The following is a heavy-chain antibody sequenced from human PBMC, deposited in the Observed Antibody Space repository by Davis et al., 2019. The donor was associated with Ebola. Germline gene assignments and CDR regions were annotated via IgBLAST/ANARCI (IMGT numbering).Heavy chain of an antibody. CDR3: ATATSNGWPLGHYYMDV. V-gene: IGHV4-34*01. CDR2: INHSGNT. J-gene: IGHJ6*03. Sequence: SETLSLTCAVYGGSFSGHYWTWIRQPPGKGLDWVGEINHSGNTNYNPSLKSRITITVDTSKNQFSLKVSSVTAADTAVYYCATATSNGWPLGHYYMDVWGKGTTVTVSS. CDR1: GGSFSGHY. D-gene: IGHD6-19*01.